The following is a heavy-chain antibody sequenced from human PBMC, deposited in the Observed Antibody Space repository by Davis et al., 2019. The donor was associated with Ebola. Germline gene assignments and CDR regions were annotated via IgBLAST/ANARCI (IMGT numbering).Heavy chain of an antibody. CDR3: AREGGSGSYPNWFDP. Sequence: ASVKVSCKTSGYTFTGYYMHWVRQAPGQGLEWMGWINPNSGGTNYAQKFQGRITMTRDTSISTAYMELSRLRSDDTAVYYCAREGGSGSYPNWFDPWGQGTLVTVSS. J-gene: IGHJ5*02. V-gene: IGHV1-2*02. CDR1: GYTFTGYY. D-gene: IGHD1-26*01. CDR2: INPNSGGT.